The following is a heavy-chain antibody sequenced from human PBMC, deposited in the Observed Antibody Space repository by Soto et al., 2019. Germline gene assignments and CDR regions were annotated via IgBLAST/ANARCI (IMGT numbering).Heavy chain of an antibody. V-gene: IGHV4-30-2*01. CDR1: GGSISSGGYS. CDR3: ARTFYYCGMDV. Sequence: QLPLQESGSGLVKPSQTLSLTCAVSGGSISSGGYSWSWIRQPPGKGLEWIGYIYHSGSTYYNPSLKSRVTISVDRSKNQFSPKLSSVTGADTAVYYCARTFYYCGMDVWGQGTTVTVSS. J-gene: IGHJ6*02. CDR2: IYHSGST.